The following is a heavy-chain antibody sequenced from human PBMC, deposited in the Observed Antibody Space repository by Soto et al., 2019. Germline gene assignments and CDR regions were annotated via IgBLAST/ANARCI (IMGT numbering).Heavy chain of an antibody. CDR1: GFTFSSYG. J-gene: IGHJ6*02. D-gene: IGHD3-3*01. CDR2: IWYDGSNK. Sequence: QVQLVESGGGVVQPGRSLRLSCAASGFTFSSYGRHWVRQAPGKGLEWVAVIWYDGSNKYYADSVKGRFTISRDNSKNTLYLQMNSLRAEDTAVYYCARDLKAKYYDFWSGYSYYYGMDVWGQGTTVTVSS. CDR3: ARDLKAKYYDFWSGYSYYYGMDV. V-gene: IGHV3-33*01.